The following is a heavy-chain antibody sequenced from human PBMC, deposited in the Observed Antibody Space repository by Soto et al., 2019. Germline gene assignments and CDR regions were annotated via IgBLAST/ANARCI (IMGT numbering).Heavy chain of an antibody. D-gene: IGHD3-10*01. J-gene: IGHJ6*02. V-gene: IGHV3-13*04. CDR2: IGTAGDT. CDR1: GFTFSSYD. CDR3: ARNLKGGSGSSLNKYYYYGMDV. Sequence: PGGSLRLSCAASGFTFSSYDMHWVRQATGKGLEWVSAIGTAGDTYYPGSVKGRFTISRENAKNSLYLQMNSLRAGDTAVYYCARNLKGGSGSSLNKYYYYGMDVWGQGTTVTVSS.